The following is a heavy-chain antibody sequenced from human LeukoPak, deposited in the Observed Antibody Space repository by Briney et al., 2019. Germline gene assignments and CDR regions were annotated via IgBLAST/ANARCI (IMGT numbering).Heavy chain of an antibody. D-gene: IGHD4-17*01. CDR2: VNHSGYT. CDR1: GVSFSTYY. CDR3: ARQLYGSDY. J-gene: IGHJ4*02. Sequence: SETLSLTCAVSGVSFSTYYWSWIRQSPGKGLEWIGEVNHSGYTNYSPSLKSRVSISVDTSKNQFSLKLSSVTAADTAVYYCARQLYGSDYWGQGTLVTVSS. V-gene: IGHV4-34*01.